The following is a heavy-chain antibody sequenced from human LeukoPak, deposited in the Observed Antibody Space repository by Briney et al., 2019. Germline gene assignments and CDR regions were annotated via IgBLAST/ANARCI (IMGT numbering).Heavy chain of an antibody. CDR1: GGSISSGSYY. CDR2: IYTSGST. J-gene: IGHJ4*02. V-gene: IGHV4-61*02. D-gene: IGHD6-6*01. Sequence: SETLSLTCTVSGGSISSGSYYWSWIRQPAGTGLEWIGRIYTSGSTNYNPSLKSRVTISVDTSKNQFSLKLSSVTAADTAVYYCARHEYSRSIDYWGQGTLATVSS. CDR3: ARHEYSRSIDY.